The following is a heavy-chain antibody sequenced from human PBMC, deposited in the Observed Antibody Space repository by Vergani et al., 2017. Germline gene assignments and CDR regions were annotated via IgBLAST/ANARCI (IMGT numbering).Heavy chain of an antibody. J-gene: IGHJ3*02. CDR3: ARADYDIVTGFAFDI. D-gene: IGHD3-9*01. V-gene: IGHV5-51*01. CDR1: GYSLTSYW. CDR2: IYPGDSDT. Sequence: EVQLVQSGAEVKKPGESLKISCKGSGYSLTSYWIGWVRQMPGKGLEWMGIIYPGDSDTRYSPSFQGQVTISAAKSISTAYLQWSSLKASDTAMYYCARADYDIVTGFAFDIWGQGTMVTVSS.